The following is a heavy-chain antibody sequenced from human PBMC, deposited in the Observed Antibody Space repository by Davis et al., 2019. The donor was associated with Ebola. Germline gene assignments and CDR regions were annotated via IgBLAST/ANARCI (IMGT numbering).Heavy chain of an antibody. CDR3: ATTPPRLRSTDY. CDR2: ISYDGSNK. CDR1: GFTFSSYG. V-gene: IGHV3-30*03. J-gene: IGHJ4*02. Sequence: GESLKISCAASGFTFSSYGMHWVRQAPGKGLEWVAVISYDGSNKYYADSVKGRFTISRDNSKNTLYLQMNSLRAEDTAVYYCATTPPRLRSTDYWGQGTLVTVSS. D-gene: IGHD4-17*01.